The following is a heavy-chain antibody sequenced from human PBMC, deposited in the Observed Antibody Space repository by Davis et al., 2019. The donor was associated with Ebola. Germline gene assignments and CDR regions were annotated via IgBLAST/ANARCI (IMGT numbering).Heavy chain of an antibody. J-gene: IGHJ5*02. CDR3: ARGRTSRNWFDP. V-gene: IGHV1-46*01. CDR1: GYTFTSYY. Sequence: AASVTVSCKASGYTFTSYYMHWVRQAPGQGLEWMGIINPSGGSTSYAQKFQGRVTMTRNTSISTAYMELSSLTSEDTAVYYCARGRTSRNWFDPWGQGTLVTVSS. CDR2: INPSGGST.